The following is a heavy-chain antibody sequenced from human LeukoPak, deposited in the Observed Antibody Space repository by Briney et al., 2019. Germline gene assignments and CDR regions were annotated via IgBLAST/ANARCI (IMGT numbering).Heavy chain of an antibody. CDR1: GGSISSYY. Sequence: SETLSLTCSVSGGSISSYYWIWIREPPGKGLEWIGYIDYSGSTNYNPPLKTRVTISLDTSKNQFSLQLSSVTAAATAVYCCASWRLGELSFGYWGQGSLVTVSS. CDR2: IDYSGST. D-gene: IGHD3-16*02. CDR3: ASWRLGELSFGY. V-gene: IGHV4-59*08. J-gene: IGHJ4*02.